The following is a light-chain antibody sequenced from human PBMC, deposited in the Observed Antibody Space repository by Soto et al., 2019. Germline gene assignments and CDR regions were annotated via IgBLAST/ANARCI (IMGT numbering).Light chain of an antibody. J-gene: IGKJ4*01. CDR3: QQSNNWPDT. CDR2: SAS. CDR1: QKIKSSH. Sequence: EIVLTQSPGTLSLSPGERATLSCRASQKIKSSHLAWYQQKPGQAPRLLIYSASTRATGIPARFSGSGSGTEFTLTISSLQSEDFAVYYCQQSNNWPDTFGGGTKVDIK. V-gene: IGKV3-15*01.